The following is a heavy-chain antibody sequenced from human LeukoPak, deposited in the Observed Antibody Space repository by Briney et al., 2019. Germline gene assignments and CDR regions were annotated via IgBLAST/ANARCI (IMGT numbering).Heavy chain of an antibody. CDR1: GGSFSGYY. D-gene: IGHD3-10*01. Sequence: SETLSLTCAVYGGSFSGYYWSWIRQPPGKGLEWIGEINHSGSTNYNPSLKSRVTISVDTSKNQFSLKLSSVTAADTAVYYCARGEGRFGEFFPSESDINKSFDYWGQGTLVTVSS. J-gene: IGHJ4*02. CDR3: ARGEGRFGEFFPSESDINKSFDY. V-gene: IGHV4-34*01. CDR2: INHSGST.